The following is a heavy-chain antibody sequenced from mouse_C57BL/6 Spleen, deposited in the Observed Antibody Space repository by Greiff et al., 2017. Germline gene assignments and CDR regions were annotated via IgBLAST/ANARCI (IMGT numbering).Heavy chain of an antibody. Sequence: QVQLKQPGAELVKPGASVKLSCKASGYTFTSYWMHWVKQRPGQGLEWIGMIHPNSGSTNYNEKFKSKATLTVDKSSSTAYMQLSSLTSEDSAVYYCARSDLYYYYAMDYWGQGTSVTVSS. J-gene: IGHJ4*01. D-gene: IGHD1-3*01. CDR1: GYTFTSYW. CDR2: IHPNSGST. V-gene: IGHV1-64*01. CDR3: ARSDLYYYYAMDY.